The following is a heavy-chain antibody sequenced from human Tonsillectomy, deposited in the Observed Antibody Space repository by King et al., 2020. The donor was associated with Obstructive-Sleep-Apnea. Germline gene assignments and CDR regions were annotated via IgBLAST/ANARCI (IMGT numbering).Heavy chain of an antibody. D-gene: IGHD4-23*01. Sequence: VQLVESGGGLLQPGGSLRLSCAASGFTFSNYWMHWVRQAPGKGLVWVSRVNSDESITNYADSVKGRFTISRDNAKNTLYLQMNSLRAEDTAVYYCAGGPVGGYYYLDFWGQGTLVTVSS. V-gene: IGHV3-74*01. J-gene: IGHJ4*02. CDR1: GFTFSNYW. CDR2: VNSDESIT. CDR3: AGGPVGGYYYLDF.